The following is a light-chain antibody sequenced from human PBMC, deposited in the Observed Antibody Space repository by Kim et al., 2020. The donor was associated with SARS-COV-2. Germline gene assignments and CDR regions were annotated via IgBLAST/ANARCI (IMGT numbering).Light chain of an antibody. CDR3: QAWDSGTMV. CDR1: QLGDKY. V-gene: IGLV3-1*01. CDR2: EDT. J-gene: IGLJ2*01. Sequence: SYELTQPPSVSVSPGQTASITCSGHQLGDKYACWYQQRPGQPPVVVIYEDTKRPSGIPERFSGSNSGNTATLTISGTQTMDEAVYYCQAWDSGTMVFGGG.